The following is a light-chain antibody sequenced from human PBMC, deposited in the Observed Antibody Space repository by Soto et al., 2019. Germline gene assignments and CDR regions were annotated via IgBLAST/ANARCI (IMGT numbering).Light chain of an antibody. J-gene: IGLJ2*01. V-gene: IGLV6-57*04. CDR3: QSYDSNLGVV. Sequence: NFMLTQPHSVSESPGKTVTISCTRSSGSIASNYVQWYQQRPGSAPTTVIYEDNQRPSGVPDRFSGSIDSSSNSASLTISGLKTEDEADYYCQSYDSNLGVVFGGGTKVTVL. CDR1: SGSIASNY. CDR2: EDN.